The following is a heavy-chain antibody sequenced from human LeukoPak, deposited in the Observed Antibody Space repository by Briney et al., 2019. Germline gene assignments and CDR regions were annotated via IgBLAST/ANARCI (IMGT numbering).Heavy chain of an antibody. CDR1: GFPFSFYE. V-gene: IGHV3-48*03. D-gene: IGHD6-19*01. J-gene: IGHJ4*02. CDR3: ALLAVASDFDY. Sequence: GGSLRLSCAVSGFPFSFYEVNWVRQAPGQGLEWVSNIGSSGSTKYYADSVKGRFSISGDNAKSSLYLHMNSLRVEDTAVYYCALLAVASDFDYWGQGALVTVSS. CDR2: IGSSGSTK.